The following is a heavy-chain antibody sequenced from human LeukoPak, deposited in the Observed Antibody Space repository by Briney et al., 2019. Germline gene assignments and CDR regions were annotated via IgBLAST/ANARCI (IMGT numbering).Heavy chain of an antibody. J-gene: IGHJ6*02. D-gene: IGHD5-18*01. CDR1: GGSISSYY. CDR2: IYYSGST. V-gene: IGHV4-59*01. CDR3: ARDHGYSYGYYYGMDV. Sequence: SETPSLTCTVSGGSISSYYWSWIRQPPGKGLEWVGYIYYSGSTNYNPSLKTRVTISVDTSKKQFSLKLTSVTAADTAVYYCARDHGYSYGYYYGMDVWGQGTTVTVSS.